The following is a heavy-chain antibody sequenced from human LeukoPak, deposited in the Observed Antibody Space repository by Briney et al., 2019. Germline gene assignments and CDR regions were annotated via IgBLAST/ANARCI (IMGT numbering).Heavy chain of an antibody. CDR2: ISAYNGNT. Sequence: PGASVKVSCKASGYTFTSYGISWVRQAPGQGLEWMGWISAYNGNTNYAQKLQGRVTMTTDTSTSTAYLELRSLRSDDPAVYYCARAQAAAATSTGVIWGQGAMVTVSS. J-gene: IGHJ3*02. CDR1: GYTFTSYG. V-gene: IGHV1-18*01. D-gene: IGHD6-13*01. CDR3: ARAQAAAATSTGVI.